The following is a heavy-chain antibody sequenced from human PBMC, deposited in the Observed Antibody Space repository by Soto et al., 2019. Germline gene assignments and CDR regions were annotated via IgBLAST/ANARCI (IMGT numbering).Heavy chain of an antibody. V-gene: IGHV3-66*01. D-gene: IGHD2-21*01. CDR2: IYRDGKT. CDR1: GFTVSSSF. J-gene: IGHJ3*01. Sequence: EVQLVESGGGLVQPGGSLRLSCLASGFTVSSSFMNWVRQAPGKGLEWVSVIYRDGKTFYADSVKGRFTISRDKAKNTLYLQMRGLRVGDTAVYYCVRDIPGGRDGTWGAFDVWGQGTMVTVSS. CDR3: VRDIPGGRDGTWGAFDV.